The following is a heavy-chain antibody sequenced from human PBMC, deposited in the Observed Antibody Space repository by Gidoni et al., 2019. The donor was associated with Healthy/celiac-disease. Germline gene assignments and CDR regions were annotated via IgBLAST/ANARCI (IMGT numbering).Heavy chain of an antibody. V-gene: IGHV3-53*01. CDR2: IYSGGST. Sequence: EVQLVESGGGLIQPGGSLRLSCAASGFTVSSNYMSWVRQAPGKGLEWFSVIYSGGSTYYADSVKGRFTISRDNSKNTLYLQMNSLRAEDTAVYYCARERVGATFFDYWGQGTLVTVSS. CDR1: GFTVSSNY. J-gene: IGHJ4*02. D-gene: IGHD1-26*01. CDR3: ARERVGATFFDY.